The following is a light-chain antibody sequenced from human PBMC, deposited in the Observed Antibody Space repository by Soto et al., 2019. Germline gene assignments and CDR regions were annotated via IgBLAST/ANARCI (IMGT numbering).Light chain of an antibody. Sequence: QSALTQPRSVSGSPGQSVTISCTGTSSDVGAYNYVSWYQQLPGTAPKLLIYSNNQRPSGVPDRFSGSKSGTSASLDISGLQSEDEADYYCAAWDDSLNGYVFGTGTKVTVL. CDR2: SNN. CDR1: SSDVGAYNY. CDR3: AAWDDSLNGYV. V-gene: IGLV1-44*01. J-gene: IGLJ1*01.